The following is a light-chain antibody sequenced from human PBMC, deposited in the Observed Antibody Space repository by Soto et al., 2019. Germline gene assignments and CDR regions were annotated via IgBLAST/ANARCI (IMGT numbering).Light chain of an antibody. V-gene: IGKV1-5*01. J-gene: IGKJ1*01. CDR1: QSIRGY. CDR3: QQYDSYSSGP. CDR2: DAS. Sequence: DIQMTQSPSSLPASVGDRVTVACRASQSIRGYLNWYQHKPGKAPKVLIFDASSLKNGVPSRFSGSGSGTEFTLTISNLQPDDFATYYCQQYDSYSSGPFGQGTKVDIK.